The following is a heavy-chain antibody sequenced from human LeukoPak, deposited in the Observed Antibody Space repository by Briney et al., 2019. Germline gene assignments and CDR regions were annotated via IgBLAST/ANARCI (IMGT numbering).Heavy chain of an antibody. Sequence: PSETLSLTCTVSGGSISSSSYYWSWIRQPPGKGLEWIGYIYYSGSTNYNPSLKSRVTISVDTSKNQFSLKLSSVTAADTAVYYCARGYYDFWRTGRHYYYMDVWGKGTTATVSS. J-gene: IGHJ6*03. CDR3: ARGYYDFWRTGRHYYYMDV. CDR2: IYYSGST. V-gene: IGHV4-61*01. D-gene: IGHD3-3*01. CDR1: GGSISSSSYY.